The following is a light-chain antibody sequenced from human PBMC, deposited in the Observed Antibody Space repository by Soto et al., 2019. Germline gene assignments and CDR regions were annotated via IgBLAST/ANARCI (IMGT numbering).Light chain of an antibody. Sequence: EIVLTQSPATLSLSPGERATLSCRASQSVSSYLAWYHQKPGQAPRLLIYDASNRATSIPARFIGSGSWTAFTPIISSIEQADVAAYYCQQRSNWPPWTFGQGTKVEIK. V-gene: IGKV3-11*01. CDR2: DAS. CDR3: QQRSNWPPWT. CDR1: QSVSSY. J-gene: IGKJ1*01.